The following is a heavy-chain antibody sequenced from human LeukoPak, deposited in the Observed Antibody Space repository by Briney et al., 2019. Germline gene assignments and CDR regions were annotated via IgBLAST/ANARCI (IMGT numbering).Heavy chain of an antibody. Sequence: GGSLRLSCAASGFTFSDHYMDWVRQAPGKGLEWVGRTRNKANSYTTEYAASVKGRFTISRDDSKNSLYLQMNSLKTEDTAVYYCARVSEGRDGYNIGYYYYYMDVWGKGTTVTVSS. CDR2: TRNKANSYTT. CDR3: ARVSEGRDGYNIGYYYYYMDV. V-gene: IGHV3-72*01. CDR1: GFTFSDHY. J-gene: IGHJ6*03. D-gene: IGHD5-24*01.